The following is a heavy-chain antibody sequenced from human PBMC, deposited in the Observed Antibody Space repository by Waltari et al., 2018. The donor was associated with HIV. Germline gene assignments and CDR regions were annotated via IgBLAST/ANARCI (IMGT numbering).Heavy chain of an antibody. V-gene: IGHV4-39*01. CDR1: GGSISSSSYY. Sequence: QLQLQESGPGLVKPSETLSLTCTVSGGSISSSSYYWGWIRQPPGKALEWIGSIYYSGSTYYNPSLKSRVTISVDTSKNQFSLKLSSVTAADTAVYYCARAVQGYCSGGSCENYFDYWGQGTLVTVSS. CDR2: IYYSGST. D-gene: IGHD2-15*01. CDR3: ARAVQGYCSGGSCENYFDY. J-gene: IGHJ4*02.